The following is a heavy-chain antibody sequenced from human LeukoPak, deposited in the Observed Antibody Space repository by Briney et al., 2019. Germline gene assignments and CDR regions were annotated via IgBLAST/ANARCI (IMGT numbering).Heavy chain of an antibody. CDR2: INPSGGST. D-gene: IGHD5-18*01. CDR3: AREGGYSYGYDY. J-gene: IGHJ4*02. Sequence: XXMGIINPSGGSTSYAQKFQGRVTMTRDTSTSTVYMELSSLRSEDTAVYYCAREGGYSYGYDYWGQGTLVTVSS. V-gene: IGHV1-46*01.